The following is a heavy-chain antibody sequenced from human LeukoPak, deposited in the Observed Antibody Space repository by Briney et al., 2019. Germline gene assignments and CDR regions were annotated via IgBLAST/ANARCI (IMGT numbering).Heavy chain of an antibody. J-gene: IGHJ4*02. CDR1: GFTFSSYA. V-gene: IGHV3-23*01. Sequence: GRSLRLSCAASGFTFSSYAMSWVRQAPGKGLEWVSAISGSGGSTYYADSVKGRFTISRDNSQDTLYLQMNSLRAEDTAVYYGAKDPCGSYDYWGQGTLVTVSS. CDR3: AKDPCGSYDY. CDR2: ISGSGGST. D-gene: IGHD1-26*01.